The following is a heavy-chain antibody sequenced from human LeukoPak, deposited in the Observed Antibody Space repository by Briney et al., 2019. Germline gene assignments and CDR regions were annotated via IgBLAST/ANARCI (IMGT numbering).Heavy chain of an antibody. J-gene: IGHJ4*02. CDR3: ARPRRIGYSGYDDGDY. Sequence: SETLSLTCTVSGGSISSSSYYWGWIRQPPGKGLEWIGSIYYSGSTYYNPSLKSRVTTSVDTSKNQFSLKLSSVTAADTAVYYCARPRRIGYSGYDDGDYWGQGTLVTVSS. CDR2: IYYSGST. V-gene: IGHV4-39*01. CDR1: GGSISSSSYY. D-gene: IGHD5-12*01.